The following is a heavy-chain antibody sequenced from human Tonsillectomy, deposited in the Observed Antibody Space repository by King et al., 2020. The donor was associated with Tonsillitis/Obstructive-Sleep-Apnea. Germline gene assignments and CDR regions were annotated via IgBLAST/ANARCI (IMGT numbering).Heavy chain of an antibody. V-gene: IGHV3-9*01. CDR1: GFTFDDYA. D-gene: IGHD3-3*01. Sequence: EVQLVESGGGLVQPGRSLRLSCAASGFTFDDYAMHWVRQAPGKGLEWVSGISWNSGSIGYADSVKGRFTISRDNAKNSLYLQMNSLRAEDTALYYCAKDNGYDFWSGYSTFDYWGQGTLVTVSS. J-gene: IGHJ4*02. CDR2: ISWNSGSI. CDR3: AKDNGYDFWSGYSTFDY.